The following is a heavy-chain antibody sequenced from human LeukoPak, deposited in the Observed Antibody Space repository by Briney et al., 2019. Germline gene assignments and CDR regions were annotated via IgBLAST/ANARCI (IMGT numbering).Heavy chain of an antibody. Sequence: GASVKVSCKVSGYTLTELSMHWVRQAPGNGLEWRGGFDPEDGETIYAQKFQGRVTMTEDTSTDTAYMELSSLRSEDTAVYYCATDGLWFGYLVHWGQGTLVTVSS. CDR1: GYTLTELS. CDR3: ATDGLWFGYLVH. J-gene: IGHJ4*02. V-gene: IGHV1-24*01. CDR2: FDPEDGET. D-gene: IGHD3-10*01.